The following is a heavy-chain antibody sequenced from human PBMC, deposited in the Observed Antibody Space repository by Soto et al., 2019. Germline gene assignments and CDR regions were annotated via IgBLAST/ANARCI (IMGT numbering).Heavy chain of an antibody. V-gene: IGHV4-34*01. CDR1: GWSFGDYY. CDR2: INHSGST. J-gene: IGHJ1*01. Sequence: SETLSLTCAVYGWSFGDYYGSWLRQPPGKGLEWIGEINHSGSTNYNPSLKSRVTISVDTSKNQFSLKLSSVTAADTAVYYCARADDNPIEYFQHWVQGTLVTVSS. CDR3: ARADDNPIEYFQH.